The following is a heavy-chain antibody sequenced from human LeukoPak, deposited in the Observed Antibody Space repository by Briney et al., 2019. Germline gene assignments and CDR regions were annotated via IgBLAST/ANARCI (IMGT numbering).Heavy chain of an antibody. V-gene: IGHV4-38-2*02. Sequence: SETLSLTCTVSGYSINSGYFWVWVRPPPGKGLEWIGSANHRGSTHYNPSLQSRVTISVDTSNNQFSLKLSSVTAADTAVYYCARAADSSGWYLAWGQGTPVTVSS. D-gene: IGHD3-22*01. CDR1: GYSINSGYF. J-gene: IGHJ5*02. CDR2: ANHRGST. CDR3: ARAADSSGWYLA.